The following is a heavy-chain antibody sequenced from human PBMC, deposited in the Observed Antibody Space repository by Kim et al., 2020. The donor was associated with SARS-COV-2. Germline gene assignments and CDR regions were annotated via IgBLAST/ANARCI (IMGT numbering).Heavy chain of an antibody. J-gene: IGHJ4*02. CDR2: ISSSSSHT. CDR3: ARVQNGGDILTGYVSY. CDR1: GFTFSDYY. Sequence: GGSLRLSCAASGFTFSDYYMSWIRQAPGKGLEWVSYISSSSSHTNSADSVKGRFTISRDNAKNSRYLQMNSLRAEDTAVYYCARVQNGGDILTGYVSYWGQGTLVTVSS. D-gene: IGHD3-9*01. V-gene: IGHV3-11*05.